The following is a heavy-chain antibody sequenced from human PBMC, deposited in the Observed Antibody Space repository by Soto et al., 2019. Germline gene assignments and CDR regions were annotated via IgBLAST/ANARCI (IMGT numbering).Heavy chain of an antibody. J-gene: IGHJ4*02. D-gene: IGHD3-22*01. CDR1: GFTFSSFA. CDR2: ISGSGGST. V-gene: IGHV3-23*01. Sequence: GVSLRHSCAASGFTFSSFAMSWVRQAPGKGLEWVSVISGSGGSTHYADSVKGRSTISRDNSKNTLYLQVNSLRAEDTAVYYCAKEADISGYHPDYWGQGTQVTVSS. CDR3: AKEADISGYHPDY.